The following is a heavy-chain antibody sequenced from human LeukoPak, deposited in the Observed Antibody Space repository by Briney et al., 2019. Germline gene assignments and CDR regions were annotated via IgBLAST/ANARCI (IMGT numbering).Heavy chain of an antibody. V-gene: IGHV3-30*03. Sequence: GRSLRLSCAASGFTFSSYGMHWVRQAPGKGLEWVAVISYDGSNKYYADSVKGRFTISRDNSKNTLYLQMNSLRAEDTAVYYCARDGDYGDFLSDFDYWGQGTLVTVSS. CDR2: ISYDGSNK. CDR3: ARDGDYGDFLSDFDY. D-gene: IGHD4-17*01. J-gene: IGHJ4*02. CDR1: GFTFSSYG.